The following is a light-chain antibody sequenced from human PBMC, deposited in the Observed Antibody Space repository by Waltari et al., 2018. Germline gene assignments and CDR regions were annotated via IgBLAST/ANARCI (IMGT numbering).Light chain of an antibody. CDR1: QSISSY. J-gene: IGKJ2*01. CDR3: QQSYSTPQT. CDR2: AAS. V-gene: IGKV1-39*01. Sequence: DIQMTKSPSSLSASVGDRVTITCRASQSISSYLNWYQQKPGKVPKLLIYAASSLQSGVPSRFSGSGSGTDFTLTISSLQPEDFATYYCQQSYSTPQTFGQGTKLEIK.